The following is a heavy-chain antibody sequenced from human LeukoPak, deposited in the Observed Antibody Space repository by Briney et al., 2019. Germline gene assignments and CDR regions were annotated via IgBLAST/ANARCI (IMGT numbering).Heavy chain of an antibody. CDR1: GFIFSNVW. D-gene: IGHD2-2*02. Sequence: GGSLRLSCAASGFIFSNVWMNWVRQAPGKGLEWVSGVSNSGDNTNYADSVKGRFTISRDYSKNTLYLQMNSLRAEDTAVYYCAKEGYCSSTSCYRGAFDIWGQGTMVTVSS. J-gene: IGHJ3*02. CDR3: AKEGYCSSTSCYRGAFDI. CDR2: VSNSGDNT. V-gene: IGHV3-23*01.